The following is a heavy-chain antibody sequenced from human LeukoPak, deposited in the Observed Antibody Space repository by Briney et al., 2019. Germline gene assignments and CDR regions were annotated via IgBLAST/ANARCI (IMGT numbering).Heavy chain of an antibody. CDR1: GYTFTDYY. V-gene: IGHV1-2*02. J-gene: IGHJ6*02. CDR3: ARKEGGRDGMDV. CDR2: LNPNTLVT. Sequence: ASVKVSCRASGYTFTDYYMHWVRQAPGQGREWMGWLNPNTLVTNYAQHFQGRVSMTWDTSISTGYMDLHSLTSDDTAVYYCARKEGGRDGMDVWGQGTTVTVSS. D-gene: IGHD2-15*01.